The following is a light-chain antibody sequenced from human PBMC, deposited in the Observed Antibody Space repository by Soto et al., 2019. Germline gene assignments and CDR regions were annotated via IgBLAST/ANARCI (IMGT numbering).Light chain of an antibody. J-gene: IGKJ1*01. Sequence: EVVMTQSPAPPSVSPGGRGTLSCRASQGVGSTLAWYRQQPGQAPRLLIYDAYIRATGVPARISGSRSGTEFTLTISSLQPDDFATYYCQQYTSYPWTFGQGTKVDIK. CDR3: QQYTSYPWT. CDR2: DAY. V-gene: IGKV3-15*01. CDR1: QGVGST.